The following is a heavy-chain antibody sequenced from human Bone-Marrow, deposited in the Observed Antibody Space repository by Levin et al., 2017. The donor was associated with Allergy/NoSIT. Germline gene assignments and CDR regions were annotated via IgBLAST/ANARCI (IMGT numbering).Heavy chain of an antibody. J-gene: IGHJ6*03. D-gene: IGHD3-3*01. Sequence: RGESLKISCAASGFTFSSYGMHWVRQAPGKGLEWVAVIWYDGSNKYYADSVKGRFTISRDNSKNTLYLQMNSLRAEDTAVYYCARGAYYDFWSGYGYYMDVWGKGTTVTVSS. V-gene: IGHV3-33*01. CDR3: ARGAYYDFWSGYGYYMDV. CDR2: IWYDGSNK. CDR1: GFTFSSYG.